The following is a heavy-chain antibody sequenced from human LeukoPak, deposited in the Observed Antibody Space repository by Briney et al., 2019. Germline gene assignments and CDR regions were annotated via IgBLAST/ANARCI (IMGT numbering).Heavy chain of an antibody. CDR3: VRGSDCINGACYSYNWFDL. CDR1: GFNFRNFE. CDR2: ITSDNSM. D-gene: IGHD2-21*02. Sequence: GESLRLSCAASGFNFRNFEMNWVRQAPGKGLEWLTYITSDNSMTYADSVKGRFSISRDVATGSLFLQMNSLRADDTAVYYCVRGSDCINGACYSYNWFDLWGQGALVTVSS. V-gene: IGHV3-48*03. J-gene: IGHJ5*02.